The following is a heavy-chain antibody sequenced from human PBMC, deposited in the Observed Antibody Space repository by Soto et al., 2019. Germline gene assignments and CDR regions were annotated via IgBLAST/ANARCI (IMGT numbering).Heavy chain of an antibody. J-gene: IGHJ6*02. D-gene: IGHD3-10*01. Sequence: SETLSLTCTVSGGSISSYYWSWIRQPPGKGLEWIGYIYYSGSTNYNPSLKSRVTISVDTSKNQFSLKLSSVTAADTAVYYCARFQKGVLWFGELLSFDGMDVWGQGTTVTVSS. CDR1: GGSISSYY. CDR3: ARFQKGVLWFGELLSFDGMDV. CDR2: IYYSGST. V-gene: IGHV4-59*01.